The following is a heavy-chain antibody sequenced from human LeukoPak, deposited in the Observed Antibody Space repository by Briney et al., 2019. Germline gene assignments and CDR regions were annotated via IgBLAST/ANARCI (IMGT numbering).Heavy chain of an antibody. J-gene: IGHJ4*02. CDR1: GFTFSSYW. D-gene: IGHD3-10*01. Sequence: GGSLRLSCAASGFTFSSYWMSWVRQAPGKGLEWVANIKQDGSEKYYVDSVKGRFTISRDNAKNSLYLQMNSLRAEDTAVYYCARERGMYYYGSGGYYYFDYWGQGTLVTVSS. V-gene: IGHV3-7*01. CDR3: ARERGMYYYGSGGYYYFDY. CDR2: IKQDGSEK.